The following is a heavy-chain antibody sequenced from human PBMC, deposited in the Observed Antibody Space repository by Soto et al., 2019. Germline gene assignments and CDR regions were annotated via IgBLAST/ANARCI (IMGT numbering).Heavy chain of an antibody. D-gene: IGHD6-13*01. Sequence: GWSLRLSCSASLFTFSSYAMNWVLHSPFKLLEFVSLIVESGTPTYYADSVKGRFTISRDNSKNTLYLQMNSLRAEDTAVYYLAKGDMPAPGKPTGPSKNEGEKNCFAPWGQETLATVSS. CDR1: LFTFSSYA. V-gene: IGHV3-23*01. J-gene: IGHJ5*02. CDR3: AKGDMPAPGKPTGPSKNEGEKNCFAP. CDR2: IVESGTPT.